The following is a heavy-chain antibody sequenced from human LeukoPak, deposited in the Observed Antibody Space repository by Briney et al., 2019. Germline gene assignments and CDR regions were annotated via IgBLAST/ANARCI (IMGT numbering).Heavy chain of an antibody. V-gene: IGHV4-61*01. Sequence: KSSETLSLTCTVSGGSVSSGSYYWSWIRQPPGKGLEWIGYIYYSGSTNYNPSLKSRVTISVDTSKNQFSLELSSVTAADTAVYYCARGRSGWYIGYDAFDIWGQGTMVTVSS. D-gene: IGHD6-19*01. CDR2: IYYSGST. J-gene: IGHJ3*02. CDR1: GGSVSSGSYY. CDR3: ARGRSGWYIGYDAFDI.